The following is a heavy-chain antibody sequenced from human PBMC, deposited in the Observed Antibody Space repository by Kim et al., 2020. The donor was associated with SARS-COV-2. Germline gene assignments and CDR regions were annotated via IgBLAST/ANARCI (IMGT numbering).Heavy chain of an antibody. V-gene: IGHV3-74*01. CDR3: VNFGGDYPY. J-gene: IGHJ4*02. CDR2: ITSDGSIT. CDR1: GFTFSRYW. D-gene: IGHD4-17*01. Sequence: GGSLRLSCAASGFTFSRYWMNWVRQAPGKGLVWVSRITSDGSITAYADSVKGRFTTSRDNAKNTLYLQMNSLRAEDTAVYYCVNFGGDYPYWGQGTLVTV.